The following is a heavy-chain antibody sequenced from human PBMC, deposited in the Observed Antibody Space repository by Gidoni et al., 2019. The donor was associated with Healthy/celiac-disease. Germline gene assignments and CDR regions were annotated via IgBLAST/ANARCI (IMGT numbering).Heavy chain of an antibody. CDR2: IRSKAYGGTT. CDR1: GFTFGAYA. V-gene: IGHV3-49*04. J-gene: IGHJ4*02. D-gene: IGHD2-15*01. CDR3: TREFSGGSWPH. Sequence: EVQLVESGGGLVQPGRSLSLSCTASGFTFGAYAMSWVRQAPGKGLEWVGFIRSKAYGGTTEYAAAVKGRFTISRDDYKSIAYLQMNSLKAEDTAVYYCTREFSGGSWPHWGQGTLVTVSS.